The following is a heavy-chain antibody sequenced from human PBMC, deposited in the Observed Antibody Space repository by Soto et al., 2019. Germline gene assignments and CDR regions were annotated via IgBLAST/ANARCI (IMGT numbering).Heavy chain of an antibody. CDR3: AKDMAPYSNYGVWFDP. Sequence: GGSLRLSCAASGFTFDDYAMHWVRQAPGKGLEWVSGISWNSGSIGYADSVKGRFTISRDNAKNSLYLQMNSLRAEDTALYYCAKDMAPYSNYGVWFDPWGQGTLVTVSS. CDR2: ISWNSGSI. CDR1: GFTFDDYA. V-gene: IGHV3-9*01. D-gene: IGHD4-4*01. J-gene: IGHJ5*02.